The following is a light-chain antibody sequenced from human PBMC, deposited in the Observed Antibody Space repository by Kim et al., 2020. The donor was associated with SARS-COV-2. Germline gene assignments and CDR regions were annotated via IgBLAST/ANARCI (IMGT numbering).Light chain of an antibody. V-gene: IGLV4-69*01. Sequence: ASVKLTCALSPEHCSNSIGWHQQHPEKGPRCWMKNNSDGSHIKGDGIPDRFSGSRYGKERNLTISCLQSEDEADYYGQTLGTGIWVVGGGTRLTV. CDR2: NNSDGSH. CDR3: QTLGTGIWV. J-gene: IGLJ3*02. CDR1: PEHCSNS.